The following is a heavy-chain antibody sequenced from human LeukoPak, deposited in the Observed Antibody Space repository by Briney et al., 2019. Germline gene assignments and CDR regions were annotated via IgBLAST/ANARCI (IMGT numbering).Heavy chain of an antibody. CDR1: GGTFSSYA. J-gene: IGHJ6*03. D-gene: IGHD6-13*01. CDR2: MNPNSGNT. Sequence: ASVRVSCKASGGTFSSYAINWVRQATGQGLEWMGWMNPNSGNTGYAQKFQGRVTMTRNTSISTAYMELSSLRSEDTAVYYCAKTIAAIALRYYYLDVWGKGTTVTVSS. V-gene: IGHV1-8*02. CDR3: AKTIAAIALRYYYLDV.